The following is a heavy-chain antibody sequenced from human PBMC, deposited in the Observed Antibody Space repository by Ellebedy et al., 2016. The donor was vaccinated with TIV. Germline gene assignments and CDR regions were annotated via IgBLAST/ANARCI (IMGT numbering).Heavy chain of an antibody. CDR2: MYYSGTS. Sequence: SETLSLTCTVSGGSISSYYWSWIRQPPGEGLEWIAYMYYSGTSYYNPSLGSRLAMSVDTSKNQFSLKLTSVTAADTAVYFCARFRPGASFDIWGHGTVVIISA. V-gene: IGHV4-59*04. CDR1: GGSISSYY. CDR3: ARFRPGASFDI. D-gene: IGHD1-14*01. J-gene: IGHJ3*02.